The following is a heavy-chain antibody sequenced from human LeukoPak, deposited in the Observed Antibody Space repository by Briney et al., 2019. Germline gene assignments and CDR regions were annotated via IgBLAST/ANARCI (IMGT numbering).Heavy chain of an antibody. J-gene: IGHJ4*02. D-gene: IGHD6-13*01. V-gene: IGHV3-30-3*01. CDR1: GFTFSSYA. Sequence: GGSLRLSCAASGFTFSSYAMHWVRQAPGKGLEWVAVISYDGSNKYYADSVKGRFTISRDNSKNTLYLQMNSLRAEDTAVYYCARAFAKYSSSWYGDYWGQGTLVTVSS. CDR2: ISYDGSNK. CDR3: ARAFAKYSSSWYGDY.